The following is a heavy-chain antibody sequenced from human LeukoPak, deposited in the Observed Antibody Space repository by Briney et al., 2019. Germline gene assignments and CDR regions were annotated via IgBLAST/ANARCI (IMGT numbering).Heavy chain of an antibody. V-gene: IGHV3-23*01. CDR1: GFTFSSYA. J-gene: IGHJ4*02. Sequence: PGGSLRLSCAASGFTFSSYAMSWVRPAPGRGGEWVSAISGSGGRTYYADSVKGRFTISRDNSKNTLYLQMNSLRAEDKAVYYCAKTDYYDSSGSFDYWGQGTLVTVSS. CDR2: ISGSGGRT. CDR3: AKTDYYDSSGSFDY. D-gene: IGHD3-22*01.